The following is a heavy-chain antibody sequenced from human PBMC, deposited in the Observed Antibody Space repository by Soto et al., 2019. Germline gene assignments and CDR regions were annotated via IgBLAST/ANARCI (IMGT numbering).Heavy chain of an antibody. Sequence: QVQLVESGGGVVQPGRSLRLSCVGSGFSFSSYDMNWVRQAPGTGLEWVALMSYDGSKKYYGDSVRGRVTISRDNSKNTLYVQMDHLRPEDTAIYYCAKDLKPGSRWSLGGVEHCMDVWGRGTTVSVSS. CDR2: MSYDGSKK. V-gene: IGHV3-30*18. CDR3: AKDLKPGSRWSLGGVEHCMDV. J-gene: IGHJ6*03. D-gene: IGHD3-16*01. CDR1: GFSFSSYD.